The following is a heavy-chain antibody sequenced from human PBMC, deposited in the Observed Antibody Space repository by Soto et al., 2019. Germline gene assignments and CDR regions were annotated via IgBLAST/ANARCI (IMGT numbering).Heavy chain of an antibody. CDR3: FLRGTATVAFDI. V-gene: IGHV3-30-3*01. J-gene: IGHJ3*02. CDR2: ISHDGNNR. Sequence: QVQVVESGEGVVQPGRSLRLSCAASGFTFSIYAMHWVRQAPGKGLEWLASISHDGNNRYYAGSVRGRFTISRDNSRNTLYLQMNSLRRDDTAVYSCFLRGTATVAFDIWGQGTMVTVSS. CDR1: GFTFSIYA. D-gene: IGHD1-7*01.